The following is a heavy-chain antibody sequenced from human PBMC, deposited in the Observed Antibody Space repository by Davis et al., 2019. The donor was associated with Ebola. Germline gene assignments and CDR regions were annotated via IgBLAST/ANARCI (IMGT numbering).Heavy chain of an antibody. D-gene: IGHD4-17*01. CDR3: ARIWLTTGYVGYFDH. V-gene: IGHV1-46*01. CDR2: INPSGGST. Sequence: ASVKVSCKASGYTFTGYYMHWVRQAPGQGLEWMGWINPSGGSTSYAQKFQGRVTMTTDTSTSTAYLNLGNLRSGDTAVYYCARIWLTTGYVGYFDHWGQGTLVIVSS. CDR1: GYTFTGYY. J-gene: IGHJ4*02.